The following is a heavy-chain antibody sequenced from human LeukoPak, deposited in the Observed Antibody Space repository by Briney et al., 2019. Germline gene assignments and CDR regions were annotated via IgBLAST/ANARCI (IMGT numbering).Heavy chain of an antibody. D-gene: IGHD4-17*01. CDR1: GDSMNSHC. V-gene: IGHV4-59*11. Sequence: SETLSLTCTVSGDSMNSHCWSWIRQPPGKGLEWIGYISYIGSTNYNPSLKSRVTISVDTSKNQFSLKLSSVTAADTAVYYCARDPTTVTKGLDIWGKGTMVTVSS. J-gene: IGHJ3*02. CDR2: ISYIGST. CDR3: ARDPTTVTKGLDI.